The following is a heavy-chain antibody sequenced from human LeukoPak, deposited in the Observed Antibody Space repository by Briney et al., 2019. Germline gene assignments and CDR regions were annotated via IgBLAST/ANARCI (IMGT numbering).Heavy chain of an antibody. J-gene: IGHJ5*02. CDR3: ASEGTGYSIT. D-gene: IGHD1-14*01. CDR1: GFTFSSYS. V-gene: IGHV3-21*01. CDR2: ISSSRSYI. Sequence: GGSLRLSCAASGFTFSSYSMNWVRQAPGKGLEWVSSISSSRSYIYYADSVKGRFTISRDNAKNSLYLQMNSLRAEDTAVYYCASEGTGYSITWGQGTLVTVSS.